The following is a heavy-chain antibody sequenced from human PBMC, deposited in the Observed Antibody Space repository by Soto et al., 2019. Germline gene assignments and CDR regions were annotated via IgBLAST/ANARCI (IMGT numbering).Heavy chain of an antibody. CDR3: ARDSYYYDSSGYFDY. V-gene: IGHV3-7*01. D-gene: IGHD3-22*01. CDR2: IKQDGSEK. J-gene: IGHJ4*02. Sequence: GGSLRLSCAASGFTFSTYGMHWVRQAPGKGLEWVANIKQDGSEKYYVDSVKGRFTISRDNAKNSLYLQMNSLRAEDTAVYYCARDSYYYDSSGYFDYWGQGTLVTV. CDR1: GFTFSTYG.